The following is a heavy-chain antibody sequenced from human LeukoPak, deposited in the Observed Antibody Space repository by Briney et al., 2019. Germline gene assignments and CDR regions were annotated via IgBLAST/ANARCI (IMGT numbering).Heavy chain of an antibody. CDR3: ARAEGYGGELDS. Sequence: QPRGSLRLSCAASGFTLSSYAMRWVRQAPGKGLEWVSDIPYDGSNKYYTDTAKGRFTISRENSKNRLYMQMRSVRDQSTAVYFCARAEGYGGELDSWGQGTLVTVSS. CDR2: IPYDGSNK. J-gene: IGHJ4*02. CDR1: GFTLSSYA. D-gene: IGHD4-23*01. V-gene: IGHV3-30*04.